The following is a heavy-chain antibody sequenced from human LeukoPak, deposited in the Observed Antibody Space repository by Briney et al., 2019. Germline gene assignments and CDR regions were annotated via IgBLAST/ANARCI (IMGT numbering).Heavy chain of an antibody. CDR3: ARLTGSYHNFDY. J-gene: IGHJ4*02. CDR1: GYTFTSYG. V-gene: IGHV1-18*01. D-gene: IGHD1-26*01. Sequence: ASVQVSCKASGYTFTSYGISWVRQAPGQGLEWMGWISAYTGNTKYAQKLQGRVTMTTDTSTSTAYMELRSLRSDDTAVYYCARLTGSYHNFDYWGQGTLVTVSS. CDR2: ISAYTGNT.